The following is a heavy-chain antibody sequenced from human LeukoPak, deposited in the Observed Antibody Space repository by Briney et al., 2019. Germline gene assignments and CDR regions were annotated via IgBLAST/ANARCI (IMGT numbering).Heavy chain of an antibody. J-gene: IGHJ4*02. V-gene: IGHV3-30*04. CDR3: VKEGYCGWGSPPTFYFDY. D-gene: IGHD3-10*01. CDR1: GFSFSNSV. Sequence: GGSLRLSCVASGFSFSNSVIHWVRQAPGKGLEWVAVISHDVKTTYYADSAKGRFTISRGNCRNTVFLQMNRLRPEDTAVYYCVKEGYCGWGSPPTFYFDYWGQGTRVTVSS. CDR2: ISHDVKTT.